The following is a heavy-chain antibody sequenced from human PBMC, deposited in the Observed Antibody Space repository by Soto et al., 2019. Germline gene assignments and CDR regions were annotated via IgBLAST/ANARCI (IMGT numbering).Heavy chain of an antibody. CDR1: ELTFSTYT. CDR2: ILDDGSDK. D-gene: IGHD3-22*01. J-gene: IGHJ4*01. V-gene: IGHV3-30*14. CDR3: SAMNRSGYSVDF. Sequence: QVQLVESGGGVAQPGRSLRLSCVASELTFSTYTLHCVRQAPGKGLEWVALILDDGSDKFYADSVKGRFIISRDNSKSALYLQMNSLRTEDTAVYYCSAMNRSGYSVDFWGHGTLYNVSS.